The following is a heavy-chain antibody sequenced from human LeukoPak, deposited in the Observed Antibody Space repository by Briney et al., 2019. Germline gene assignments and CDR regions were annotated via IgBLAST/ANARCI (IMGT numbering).Heavy chain of an antibody. D-gene: IGHD5-12*01. Sequence: ASVKVSCTASGYTFTIYGITWVRQAPGQGLEWMAWISGYNGKTNYAQNLQGRVTMTTDTSTSTAYMELRSLRSDDTAVYYCARDYGEGRVATIPLAYWGQGTLVTVSS. J-gene: IGHJ4*02. CDR2: ISGYNGKT. V-gene: IGHV1-18*04. CDR3: ARDYGEGRVATIPLAY. CDR1: GYTFTIYG.